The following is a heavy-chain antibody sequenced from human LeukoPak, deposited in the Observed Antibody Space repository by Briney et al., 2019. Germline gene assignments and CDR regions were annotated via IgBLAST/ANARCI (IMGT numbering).Heavy chain of an antibody. CDR3: ARAGLLDRPDFWSGYCRY. CDR2: INPNSGGT. Sequence: ASVKVSCKASGYTFTGYYMHWVRQAPGQGLEWMGWINPNSGGTNYAQKFQGRVTMTRDTSNSTAYMELSRLRSDDTAVYYCARAGLLDRPDFWSGYCRYWGQGTLVTVSS. J-gene: IGHJ4*02. CDR1: GYTFTGYY. D-gene: IGHD3-3*01. V-gene: IGHV1-2*02.